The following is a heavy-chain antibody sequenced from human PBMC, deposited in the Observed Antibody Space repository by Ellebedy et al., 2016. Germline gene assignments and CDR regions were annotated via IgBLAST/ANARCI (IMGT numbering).Heavy chain of an antibody. CDR2: IVFSGTAA. CDR3: TRDGSEWSRDV. V-gene: IGHV3-21*06. J-gene: IGHJ4*02. Sequence: GGSLRLXCAASGFTFTVAGMTWVRQAPGKGLEWVATIVFSGTAAYYSDSAKGRFIISRDNVKNLVFLQMNSLRVEDTAVYYCTRDGSEWSRDVWGQGTLVTVSS. CDR1: GFTFTVAG. D-gene: IGHD3-3*01.